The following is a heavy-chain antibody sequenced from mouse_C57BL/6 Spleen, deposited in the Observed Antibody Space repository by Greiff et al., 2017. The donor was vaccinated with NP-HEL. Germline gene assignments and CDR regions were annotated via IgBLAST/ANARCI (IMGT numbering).Heavy chain of an antibody. V-gene: IGHV5-12*01. J-gene: IGHJ2*01. Sequence: EVMLVESGGGLVQPGGSLKLSCAASGFTFSDYYMYWVRQTPEKRLEWVAYISNGGGSTYYPDTVKGRFTISRDNAKNTLYLQMSRLKSEDTAMYYCARHSGYYYFDYWGQGTTLTVSS. CDR1: GFTFSDYY. CDR2: ISNGGGST. CDR3: ARHSGYYYFDY. D-gene: IGHD2-3*01.